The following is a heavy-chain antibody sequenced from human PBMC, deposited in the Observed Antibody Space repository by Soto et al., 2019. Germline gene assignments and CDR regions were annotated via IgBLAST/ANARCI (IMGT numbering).Heavy chain of an antibody. CDR2: IYWNDDK. D-gene: IGHD3-22*01. J-gene: IGHJ3*02. V-gene: IGHV2-5*01. CDR3: AHSVYDSSVYYVPDAFDI. CDR1: GFSLSTSGVG. Sequence: QITLKESGPTLVKPTQTLTLTCTFSGFSLSTSGVGVGWIRQPPGKALEWLALIYWNDDKRYSPSLKSRLTITKASSKKQVVLTMTNMEPVDTATYYCAHSVYDSSVYYVPDAFDIWGQGTMVTVSS.